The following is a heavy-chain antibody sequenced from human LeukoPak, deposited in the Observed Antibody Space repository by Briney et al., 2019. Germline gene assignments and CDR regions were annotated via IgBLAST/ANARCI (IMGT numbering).Heavy chain of an antibody. CDR2: ISAYSGNT. CDR1: GYTFSSYG. Sequence: ASVKVSCKASGYTFSSYGISWVRQVPGQGLEWMGWISAYSGNTMYAQKLQGRVTKTTDTSTSTAYMELRSLRSDDTAVYYWARTSSGVDDYGDYLLNFWGQGTLVTVSS. J-gene: IGHJ4*02. CDR3: ARTSSGVDDYGDYLLNF. D-gene: IGHD4-17*01. V-gene: IGHV1-18*01.